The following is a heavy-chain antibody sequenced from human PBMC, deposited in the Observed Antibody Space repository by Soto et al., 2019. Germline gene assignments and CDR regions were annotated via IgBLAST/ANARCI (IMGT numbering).Heavy chain of an antibody. D-gene: IGHD2-2*01. J-gene: IGHJ4*02. CDR2: IYYVGSN. V-gene: IGHV4-61*01. CDR3: ARMPTLGWSWYFDS. CDR1: GDSVNSGSFY. Sequence: QVQLQESGPGLAKPSETLSLTCSVSGDSVNSGSFYWSLIRQPPGKGLELIVDIYYVGSNKDNPSLKRRVTISVDTSKNQFSLNLNSVTAADTAVYFCARMPTLGWSWYFDSWGQGILVKVSS.